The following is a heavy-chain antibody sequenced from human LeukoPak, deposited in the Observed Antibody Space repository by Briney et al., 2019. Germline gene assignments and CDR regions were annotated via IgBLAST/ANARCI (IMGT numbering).Heavy chain of an antibody. D-gene: IGHD5-18*01. CDR2: ISSSGGTI. CDR3: AKQEKYSYGSFDY. J-gene: IGHJ4*02. CDR1: GFTFSDYF. Sequence: PGGSLRLSCAASGFTFSDYFMSWIRQAPGKGLEWVSYISSSGGTIYNADSVKGRFTISRDNTKNSLYLQMNSLRAEDTAVYYCAKQEKYSYGSFDYWGQGTLVTVSS. V-gene: IGHV3-11*01.